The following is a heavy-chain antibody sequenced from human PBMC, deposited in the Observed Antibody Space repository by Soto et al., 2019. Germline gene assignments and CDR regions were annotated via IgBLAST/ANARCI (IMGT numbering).Heavy chain of an antibody. CDR1: GFTFSSYG. J-gene: IGHJ5*02. CDR3: ARDFGNFLPIAARPNWFDP. D-gene: IGHD6-6*01. V-gene: IGHV3-33*01. Sequence: GGSLRLSCAASGFTFSSYGMHWVRQAPGKGLDWVAVIWYDGSNKYYADSVKGRFTISRDNSKNTLYLQMNSLRAEDTAVYYCARDFGNFLPIAARPNWFDPWGQGTLVTVSS. CDR2: IWYDGSNK.